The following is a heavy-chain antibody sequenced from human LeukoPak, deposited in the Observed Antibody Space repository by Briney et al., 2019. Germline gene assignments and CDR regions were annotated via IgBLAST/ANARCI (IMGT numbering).Heavy chain of an antibody. CDR2: ISLSGAST. V-gene: IGHV3-23*01. CDR3: ARDLHYYVAMDV. J-gene: IGHJ6*02. CDR1: GFTFSNYG. D-gene: IGHD3-10*02. Sequence: GGSLRLSCAASGFTFSNYGMSWVRQAPGKGLEWVSAISLSGASTYYRDSVKGRFTISRDNSKNTLYLQMNSLRAEDTALYYCARDLHYYVAMDVWGQGTTVTVSS.